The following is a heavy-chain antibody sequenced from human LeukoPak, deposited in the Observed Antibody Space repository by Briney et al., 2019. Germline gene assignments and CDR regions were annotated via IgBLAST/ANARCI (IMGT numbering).Heavy chain of an antibody. Sequence: GESLKISCKGSGYSFTSYWIGWVRQMPGKGLEWMGIIYPGDSDTRYSPSFQGQVTISADKSISTAYLQWSSLKASDTAMYYCARTPSGYSGYDYFSLLDYWGQGTLVTVSS. V-gene: IGHV5-51*01. CDR1: GYSFTSYW. J-gene: IGHJ4*02. D-gene: IGHD5-12*01. CDR3: ARTPSGYSGYDYFSLLDY. CDR2: IYPGDSDT.